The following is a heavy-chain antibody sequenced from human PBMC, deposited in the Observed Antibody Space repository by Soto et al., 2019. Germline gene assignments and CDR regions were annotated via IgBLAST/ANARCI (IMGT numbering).Heavy chain of an antibody. J-gene: IGHJ5*02. CDR1: GFTFSSYA. D-gene: IGHD4-17*01. Sequence: PGGSLRLSCAASGFTFSSYAMHWVRQAPGKGLEWVAVISYDGSNKYYADSVKGRFTISRDNSKNTLYLQMNSLRAEDTAVYYCARGGPNGNSGPPKYNWFDPWGQGTLVTVSS. V-gene: IGHV3-30*01. CDR3: ARGGPNGNSGPPKYNWFDP. CDR2: ISYDGSNK.